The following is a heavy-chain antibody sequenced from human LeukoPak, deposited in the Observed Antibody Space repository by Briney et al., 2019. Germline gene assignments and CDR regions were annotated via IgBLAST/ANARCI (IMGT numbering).Heavy chain of an antibody. CDR2: IRSSGDGT. CDR3: ARTTPDYSYFYMDV. Sequence: AGGSLRLSCAASGFTFSSYGMSWVRQAPGKGLEWVSAIRSSGDGTYYADSVRGRFTISRDSSKDTLFLQMHSLRAEDTAVYYCARTTPDYSYFYMDVWGKGTTVTVSS. V-gene: IGHV3-23*01. CDR1: GFTFSSYG. D-gene: IGHD4-11*01. J-gene: IGHJ6*03.